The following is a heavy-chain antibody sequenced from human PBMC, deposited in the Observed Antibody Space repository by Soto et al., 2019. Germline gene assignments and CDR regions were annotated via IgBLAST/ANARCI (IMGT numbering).Heavy chain of an antibody. CDR1: GGSFSDAF. CDR2: VFHTGNT. CDR3: ARAPRELLAEGPLFLYYYYGLDV. Sequence: QVHLQQWGAGLLKPSGTLSLTCAVSGGSFSDAFWSWVRQSPGRGLEWIGEVFHTGNTNYNPSLKGAVTLSVDTAKNQFSLRLTSVTAADSAVYYCARAPRELLAEGPLFLYYYYGLDVWGQGTTVTVSS. J-gene: IGHJ6*02. V-gene: IGHV4-34*12. D-gene: IGHD1-7*01.